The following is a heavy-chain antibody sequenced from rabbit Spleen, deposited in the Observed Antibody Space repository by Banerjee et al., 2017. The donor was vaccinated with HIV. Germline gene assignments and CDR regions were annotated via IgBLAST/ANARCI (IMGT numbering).Heavy chain of an antibody. D-gene: IGHD2-1*01. CDR1: GFSFSSSYW. J-gene: IGHJ4*01. CDR3: AIIDVVDYDFYL. Sequence: QSLEEDGGDLVKHGASLTLTCTASGFSFSSSYWVCCVRQAPGKGLEWISSIYSISSASTGYSSWVHGRFTISTSTSVTVTLQMTSPTAADTSMYVCAIIDVVDYDFYLWGPGTLVTVS. V-gene: IGHV1S40*01. CDR2: IYSISSAST.